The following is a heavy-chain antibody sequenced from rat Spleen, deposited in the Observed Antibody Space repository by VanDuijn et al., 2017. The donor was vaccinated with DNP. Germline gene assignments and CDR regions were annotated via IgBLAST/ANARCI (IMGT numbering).Heavy chain of an antibody. CDR2: ISSTGGSI. CDR1: GFIFSNYW. V-gene: IGHV5-31*01. J-gene: IGHJ2*01. CDR3: VGRPPPTRGPFDY. D-gene: IGHD1-4*01. Sequence: EVQLVESGGGPVQPGRSLKLSCVASGFIFSNYWMTWIRQAPGKGLEWVASISSTGGSIYYPDSVKGRFTISRDNAQSTLYLQMDSLRSEDTATYCGVGRPPPTRGPFDYWGQGVTVTVSS.